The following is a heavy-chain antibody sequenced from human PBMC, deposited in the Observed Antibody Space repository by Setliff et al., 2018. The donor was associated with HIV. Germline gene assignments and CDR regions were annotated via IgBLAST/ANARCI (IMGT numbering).Heavy chain of an antibody. J-gene: IGHJ4*02. CDR2: ISHDAVKT. V-gene: IGHV3-30*03. Sequence: GGSLRLSCAASGFTISNVWMTWVRQAPGKGPEWVAAISHDAVKTYYADAVRGRFIISRDNSKNTVYLQMNNLRVDDTAVYYCARGGGSGYYSAPFDYWGRGTLVTVSS. D-gene: IGHD3-22*01. CDR3: ARGGGSGYYSAPFDY. CDR1: GFTISNVW.